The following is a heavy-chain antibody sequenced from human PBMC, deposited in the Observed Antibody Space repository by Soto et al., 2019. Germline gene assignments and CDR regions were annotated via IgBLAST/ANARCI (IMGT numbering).Heavy chain of an antibody. V-gene: IGHV4-34*02. CDR1: GGSFDDFY. CDR3: ARGQLVWYGDLTPYHRDMDV. J-gene: IGHJ6*02. D-gene: IGHD3-10*01. CDR2: ISHDGGT. Sequence: QVQLQQWGAGLLRPSETLSLTCAFSGGSFDDFYWSWVRQSPGKGLEWVGEISHDGGTNYSPSLASRVSISVDTSKNQFSLHLRSVTAADTGLYYCARGQLVWYGDLTPYHRDMDVWGQGTTVTVSS.